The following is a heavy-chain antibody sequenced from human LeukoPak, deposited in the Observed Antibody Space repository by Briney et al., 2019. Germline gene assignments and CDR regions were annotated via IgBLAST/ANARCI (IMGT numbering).Heavy chain of an antibody. J-gene: IGHJ4*02. D-gene: IGHD3-22*01. CDR3: ARSEGTYYYDSSGYLGMGGY. V-gene: IGHV1-2*02. CDR1: GYTFTGYY. Sequence: ASVRVSCKASGYTFTGYYMHWVRQAPGQGLEWMGWINPNSGGTNYAQKFQGGVTMTRDTSISTAYMELSRLRSDDTAVYYCARSEGTYYYDSSGYLGMGGYWGQGTLVTVSS. CDR2: INPNSGGT.